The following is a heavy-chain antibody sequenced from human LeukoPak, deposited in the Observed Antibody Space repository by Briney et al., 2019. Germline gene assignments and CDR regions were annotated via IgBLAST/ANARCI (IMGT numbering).Heavy chain of an antibody. V-gene: IGHV5-51*01. Sequence: KAGESLKISCEGSGYSFTSYWIGWVRQMPGKGLEWMGIIYPGDSDTRYSPSFQGQVTTSADESISTAYLQWSSLKASDTAMYYCARHGNGYNWNDPSDYWGQGTLVTVSS. J-gene: IGHJ4*02. CDR1: GYSFTSYW. D-gene: IGHD1-20*01. CDR2: IYPGDSDT. CDR3: ARHGNGYNWNDPSDY.